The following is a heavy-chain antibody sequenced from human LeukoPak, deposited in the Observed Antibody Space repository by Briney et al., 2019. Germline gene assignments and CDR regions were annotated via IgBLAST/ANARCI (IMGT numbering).Heavy chain of an antibody. D-gene: IGHD3-10*01. CDR1: GFTVSRNY. J-gene: IGHJ4*02. Sequence: GGSLRLSCAASGFTVSRNYMSWVRQAPGKGLEWVSIIYSGGSAYYIDSVKGRFTISRDNSKNTLYLQMNSLRAEDTAVYYCARDQGGGQLWFGTNWGQGTLVTVSS. CDR3: ARDQGGGQLWFGTN. V-gene: IGHV3-66*02. CDR2: IYSGGSA.